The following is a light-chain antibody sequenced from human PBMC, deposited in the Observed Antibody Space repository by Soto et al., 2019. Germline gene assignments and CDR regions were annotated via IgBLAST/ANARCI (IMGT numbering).Light chain of an antibody. Sequence: IVSSQSPCTVAVSPGERVTLSCRASQSVDSTYLAWYQQRPGQAPRLLIFGASTKATGIPDRFSGSGAGTDFTLTISSLEPEDFAVYYCQQRADWPITFGQGTRLAIK. CDR2: GAS. V-gene: IGKV3D-20*02. J-gene: IGKJ5*01. CDR1: QSVDSTY. CDR3: QQRADWPIT.